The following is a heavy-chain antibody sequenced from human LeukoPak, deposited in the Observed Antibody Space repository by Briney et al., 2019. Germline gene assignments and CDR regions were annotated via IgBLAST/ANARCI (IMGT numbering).Heavy chain of an antibody. CDR3: AKGDDYGANTRLPKYNWFDP. V-gene: IGHV3-30*04. CDR1: GFIFSSYA. Sequence: GGSLRLSCAASGFIFSSYAMHWVRQAPGKGLEWVAVISYDGSNKYYADSVKGRFTISRDNSKNTLYLQMNSLRAEDTAVYYCAKGDDYGANTRLPKYNWFDPWGQGTLVTVSS. D-gene: IGHD4-23*01. CDR2: ISYDGSNK. J-gene: IGHJ5*02.